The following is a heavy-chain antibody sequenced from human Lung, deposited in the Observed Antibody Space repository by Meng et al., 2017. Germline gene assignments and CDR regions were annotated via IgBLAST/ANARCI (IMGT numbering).Heavy chain of an antibody. CDR3: ARDRYCSTTSCTGWFDP. CDR1: DYTFTSYG. D-gene: IGHD2-2*01. Sequence: QVQLVQSGDEVKKPGASVKVSCKASDYTFTSYGISWVRLAPGQGLEWMGGISGYNGNTNYAQKFQGRVTMNTDTSTSTAYMELRSLRSDDTDVYYCARDRYCSTTSCTGWFDPWGQGTLVTVSS. CDR2: ISGYNGNT. V-gene: IGHV1-18*01. J-gene: IGHJ5*02.